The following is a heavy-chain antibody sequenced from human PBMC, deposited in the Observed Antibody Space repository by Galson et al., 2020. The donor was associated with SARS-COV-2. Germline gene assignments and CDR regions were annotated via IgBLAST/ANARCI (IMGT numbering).Heavy chain of an antibody. Sequence: SETLSLTCTVSGGSISSGGYYWSWIRQHPGKGLEWIGYIYYSGSTYYNPSLKSRVTISVNTSTNQSPLKLSSVTAADTAVYYCSTGRITMIVVSHPFDYWGQGTLVTVSS. CDR1: GGSISSGGYY. CDR2: IYYSGST. V-gene: IGHV4-31*03. J-gene: IGHJ4*02. D-gene: IGHD3-22*01. CDR3: STGRITMIVVSHPFDY.